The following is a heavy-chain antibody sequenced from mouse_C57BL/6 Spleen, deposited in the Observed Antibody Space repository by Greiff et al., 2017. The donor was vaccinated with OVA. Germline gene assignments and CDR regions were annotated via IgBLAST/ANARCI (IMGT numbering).Heavy chain of an antibody. Sequence: VQLQQSGAELVKPGASVKISCKASGYAFSSYWMNWVKQRPGKGLEWIGQIYPGDGDTNYNGKFKGKATLTADKSSSTAYMQLSSLTSEDSAVFFCARRGNYVDAMDYWGQGTSVTVSS. CDR2: IYPGDGDT. D-gene: IGHD2-1*01. CDR3: ARRGNYVDAMDY. J-gene: IGHJ4*01. CDR1: GYAFSSYW. V-gene: IGHV1-80*01.